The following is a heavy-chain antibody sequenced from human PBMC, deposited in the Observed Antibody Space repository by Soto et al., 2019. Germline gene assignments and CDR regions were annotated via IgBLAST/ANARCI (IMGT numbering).Heavy chain of an antibody. D-gene: IGHD1-26*01. V-gene: IGHV3-48*02. CDR3: AREDIMGVRSFDY. Sequence: PGGSLRLSCGVSEFMFGAYSMNWVRQAPGKGLEWLSYICSRSQTIYYADSVKGRFTISRDNAKNALYLQMDSLRDKDTAVYFCAREDIMGVRSFDYWGQGTLVTVSS. CDR2: ICSRSQTI. CDR1: EFMFGAYS. J-gene: IGHJ4*02.